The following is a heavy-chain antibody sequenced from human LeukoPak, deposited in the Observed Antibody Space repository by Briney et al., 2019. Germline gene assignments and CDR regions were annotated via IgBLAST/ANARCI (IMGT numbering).Heavy chain of an antibody. CDR1: GGSISSSSYY. D-gene: IGHD3-9*01. CDR2: IYYSGST. CDR3: ARDGVLRYFDWSYPDPYYFDY. V-gene: IGHV4-39*07. Sequence: SETLSLTCTVSGGSISSSSYYWGWIRQPPGKGLEWIGSIYYSGSTYYNPSLKSRVTISVDTSKNQFSLKLSSVTAADTAVYYCARDGVLRYFDWSYPDPYYFDYWGQGTLVTVSS. J-gene: IGHJ4*02.